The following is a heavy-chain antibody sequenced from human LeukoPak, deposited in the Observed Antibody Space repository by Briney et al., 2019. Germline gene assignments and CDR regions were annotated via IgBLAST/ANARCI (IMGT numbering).Heavy chain of an antibody. D-gene: IGHD3-9*01. J-gene: IGHJ4*02. CDR3: ARVFEYYDILTGYERGPHFDY. V-gene: IGHV4-34*01. CDR2: INHSGST. CDR1: GGSFSGYY. Sequence: SETLSLTCAVYGGSFSGYYWSWIRQPPGKGLEWIGEINHSGSTNYNPSLKSRVTISVDTSKNQFSLKLSSVTAADTAVYYCARVFEYYDILTGYERGPHFDYWGQGTLVTVSS.